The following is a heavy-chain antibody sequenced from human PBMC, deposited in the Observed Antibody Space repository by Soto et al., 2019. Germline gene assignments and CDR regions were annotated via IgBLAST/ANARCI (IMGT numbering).Heavy chain of an antibody. V-gene: IGHV1-69*06. Sequence: QVQLVQSGAEVKTPGSSVTVSCTPSGGSFNDYAFSWVRQAPGQGLEWLGGIIPLFGTSDYSQSFRDRATITAVKSTSTDFLELRSLTSQDTAVYYCARLPLRITVFGKVLGYSDSWGQGSLITVSS. CDR2: IIPLFGTS. CDR1: GGSFNDYA. CDR3: ARLPLRITVFGKVLGYSDS. D-gene: IGHD3-3*01. J-gene: IGHJ4*02.